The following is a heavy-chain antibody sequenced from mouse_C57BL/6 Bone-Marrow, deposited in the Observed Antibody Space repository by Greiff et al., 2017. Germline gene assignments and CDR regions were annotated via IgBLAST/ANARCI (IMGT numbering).Heavy chain of an antibody. D-gene: IGHD3-3*01. Sequence: QVQLQQSGAELVRPGTSVKMSCKASGYTFTNYWIGWAKQRPGHGLEWIGNIYPGGGYTKYNEKFKGKATLTADKSSSTAYMQFSSLTSEDSAIYYCARKGRGAMDDWGQGTSVTVSS. V-gene: IGHV1-63*01. J-gene: IGHJ4*01. CDR3: ARKGRGAMDD. CDR2: IYPGGGYT. CDR1: GYTFTNYW.